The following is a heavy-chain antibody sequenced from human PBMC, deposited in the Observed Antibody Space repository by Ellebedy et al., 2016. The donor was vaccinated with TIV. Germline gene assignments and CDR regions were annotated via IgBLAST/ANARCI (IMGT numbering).Heavy chain of an antibody. CDR3: ARDFYGSSSSYY. CDR2: ISSSSSYI. V-gene: IGHV3-21*01. D-gene: IGHD6-13*01. J-gene: IGHJ4*02. CDR1: GFTFSSYS. Sequence: GESLKISCAASGFTFSSYSMNWVRQAPGKGLEWVSSISSSSSYIYYADSVKGRFTISRDNAKNSLYLQMNSLRAEDTAVYYCARDFYGSSSSYYWGQGTLVTVSS.